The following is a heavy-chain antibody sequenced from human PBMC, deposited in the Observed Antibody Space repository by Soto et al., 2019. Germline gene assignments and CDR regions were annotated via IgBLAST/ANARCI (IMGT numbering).Heavy chain of an antibody. V-gene: IGHV1-2*04. CDR3: ARPSDPGSTWYYFDY. CDR2: INPNSGGT. J-gene: IGHJ4*02. Sequence: ASVKVSCKASGYTFTGYYMHWVRQAPGQGLEWMGWINPNSGGTNYAQKFQGWVTMTRDTSISTAYMELSRLRSDDTAVYYCARPSDPGSTWYYFDYWGQGTLVTVSS. CDR1: GYTFTGYY. D-gene: IGHD3-10*01.